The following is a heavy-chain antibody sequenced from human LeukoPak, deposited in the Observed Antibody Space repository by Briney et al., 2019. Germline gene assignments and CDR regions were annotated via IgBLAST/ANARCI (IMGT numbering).Heavy chain of an antibody. CDR2: ISSSSSTI. J-gene: IGHJ4*02. CDR1: GFTFSSYS. Sequence: GGSLRLSCAASGFTFSSYSMNWVRQAPGKGLEWVSYISSSSSTIYYADSVKGRFTISADSARNSLYLQMNSLRPEDTALYYCAKNSGWLQLGDWGQGTLVTVSS. CDR3: AKNSGWLQLGD. D-gene: IGHD5-24*01. V-gene: IGHV3-48*04.